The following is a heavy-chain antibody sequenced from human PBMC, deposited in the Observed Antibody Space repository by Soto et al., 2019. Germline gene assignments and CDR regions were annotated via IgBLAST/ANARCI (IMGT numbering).Heavy chain of an antibody. V-gene: IGHV3-30*18. J-gene: IGHJ6*02. D-gene: IGHD5-18*01. CDR2: ILNDGSNK. Sequence: PGGSLRLSCAASGFTFSSYAMHWVRQAPGKGLEWVAVILNDGSNKYYADFVKGRFTISRDNSKNTLYLQMNSLRAEDTAVYYCAKSYNYGKHGYHYGMDVWGQGTTVTVSS. CDR1: GFTFSSYA. CDR3: AKSYNYGKHGYHYGMDV.